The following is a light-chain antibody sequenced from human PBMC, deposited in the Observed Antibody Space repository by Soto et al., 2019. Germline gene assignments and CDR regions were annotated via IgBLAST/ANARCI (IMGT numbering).Light chain of an antibody. V-gene: IGLV2-11*01. CDR1: SSDVGGYDF. J-gene: IGLJ3*02. CDR2: DVT. Sequence: QSALAQPRSVSGSPGQSVTLTCTGTSSDVGGYDFVSWYQQYPGKAPKLIIFDVTERTSGVPDRFSGSKSGNSASLTIAGLQAEDEADYYCASDAGRYILWVFGGGTKLTVL. CDR3: ASDAGRYILWV.